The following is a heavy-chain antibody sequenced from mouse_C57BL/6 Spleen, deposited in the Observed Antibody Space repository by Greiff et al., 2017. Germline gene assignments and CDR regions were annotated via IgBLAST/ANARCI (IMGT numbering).Heavy chain of an antibody. V-gene: IGHV1-18*01. J-gene: IGHJ4*01. CDR3: ARSLLGYSGAMDY. CDR2: INPNNGGT. Sequence: VQLQQSGPELVKPGASVKIPCKASGYTFTDYNMDWVKPSHGKSLEWIGEINPNNGGTIYNQKFKGKATLTVEKSSSTAYMELRSLTSEDTAVYYCARSLLGYSGAMDYWGQGTSVTVSS. CDR1: GYTFTDYN. D-gene: IGHD2-12*01.